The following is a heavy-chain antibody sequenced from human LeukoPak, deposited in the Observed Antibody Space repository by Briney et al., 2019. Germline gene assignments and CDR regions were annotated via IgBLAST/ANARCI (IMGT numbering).Heavy chain of an antibody. CDR3: ARVRRVTTILLDYYYYMDV. CDR2: IYTSGST. D-gene: IGHD4-11*01. J-gene: IGHJ6*03. Sequence: SETLSLTCTVSGGSISSYYWSWIRQPAGKGLEWIGRIYTSGSTNYNPSLKSRVTMSVDTSKNQFSLKLSSVTAADTAVYYCARVRRVTTILLDYYYYMDVWGKGTTVTVSS. CDR1: GGSISSYY. V-gene: IGHV4-4*07.